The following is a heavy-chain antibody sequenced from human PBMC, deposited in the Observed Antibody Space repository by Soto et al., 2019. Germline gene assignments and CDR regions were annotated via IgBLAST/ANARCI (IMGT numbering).Heavy chain of an antibody. CDR3: ARDAYSSGPSGY. D-gene: IGHD3-22*01. Sequence: QVQLQESGPGLVKPSQTLSLTCTVSGGSISSGGYYWSWIRQHPGKGLEWIGYIYYSGSTYYNPSLKTGVTISVDRSKNQFSLKLSSVTAADTAVYYCARDAYSSGPSGYWGQGTLVTVSS. CDR2: IYYSGST. CDR1: GGSISSGGYY. J-gene: IGHJ4*02. V-gene: IGHV4-31*03.